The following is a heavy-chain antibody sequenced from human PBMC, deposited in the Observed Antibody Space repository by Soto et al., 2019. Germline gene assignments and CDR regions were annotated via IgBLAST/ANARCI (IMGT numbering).Heavy chain of an antibody. V-gene: IGHV3-23*01. J-gene: IGHJ6*01. Sequence: PGGSLRLSCPAPGFTFSSEVMTRVRQVPGKGLDWVSSISSSGGNTYYAGSVKGRFTISRVNCKNTIYGQMNRHRAEDTAVYYCVKDLRAYMATSTLYGMEVWGQRDTVSVSS. CDR3: VKDLRAYMATSTLYGMEV. D-gene: IGHD5-12*01. CDR1: GFTFSSEV. CDR2: ISSSGGNT.